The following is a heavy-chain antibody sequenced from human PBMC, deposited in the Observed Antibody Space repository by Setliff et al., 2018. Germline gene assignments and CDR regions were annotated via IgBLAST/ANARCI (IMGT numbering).Heavy chain of an antibody. CDR2: ISSNGGST. CDR3: VKDGVGPTYTYFFDY. CDR1: GFTFSSYA. J-gene: IGHJ4*02. D-gene: IGHD1-26*01. V-gene: IGHV3-64*04. Sequence: PGGSLRLSCAASGFTFSSYAMHWVRQAPGKGLELVSGISSNGGSTYYADAMRGRFTISRDNSKNSLYLQAKGLRAEDTAVYYCVKDGVGPTYTYFFDYWGQGSQVTVSS.